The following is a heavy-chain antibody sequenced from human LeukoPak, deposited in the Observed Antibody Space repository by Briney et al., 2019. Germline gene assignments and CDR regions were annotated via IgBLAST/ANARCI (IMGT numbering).Heavy chain of an antibody. CDR3: AREDYYDSSGYSLFDY. CDR2: IIPIFGTA. J-gene: IGHJ4*02. V-gene: IGHV1-69*05. D-gene: IGHD3-22*01. Sequence: SVKVSCKASGGTFSSYAISWVRQAPGQGLEWMGGIIPIFGTANYAQKFQGRVTITTDESTSTAYMELNSLRSEDTAVYYCAREDYYDSSGYSLFDYWGQGTLVTVSS. CDR1: GGTFSSYA.